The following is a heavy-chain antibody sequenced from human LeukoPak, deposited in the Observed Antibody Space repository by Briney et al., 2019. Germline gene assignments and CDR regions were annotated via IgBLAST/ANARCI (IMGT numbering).Heavy chain of an antibody. Sequence: SETLSLTCAVYGGSFSGYYWSWIRQPPGKGLEWIGEINHSGSTNYNPSLKSRVTISVDTSKNQFSLKLSSVTAADTAVYYCARQGKLWSAYYYYYYMDVWGKGTTVTVSS. D-gene: IGHD5-18*01. V-gene: IGHV4-34*01. CDR1: GGSFSGYY. J-gene: IGHJ6*03. CDR3: ARQGKLWSAYYYYYYMDV. CDR2: INHSGST.